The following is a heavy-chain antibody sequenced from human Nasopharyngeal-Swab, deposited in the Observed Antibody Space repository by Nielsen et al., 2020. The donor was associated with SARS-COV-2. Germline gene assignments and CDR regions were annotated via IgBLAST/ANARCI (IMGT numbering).Heavy chain of an antibody. V-gene: IGHV1-46*01. D-gene: IGHD6-19*01. Sequence: ASVKVSCKASGYTFTSYYMHWVRQAPGQGLEWMGIINPSGGSTSYAQKFQGRVTMTRDTSTSTVYMELSSLRSDDTAVYYCARDPTLAVETETTYYYYGMDAWGQGTTVTVSS. CDR2: INPSGGST. CDR1: GYTFTSYY. J-gene: IGHJ6*02. CDR3: ARDPTLAVETETTYYYYGMDA.